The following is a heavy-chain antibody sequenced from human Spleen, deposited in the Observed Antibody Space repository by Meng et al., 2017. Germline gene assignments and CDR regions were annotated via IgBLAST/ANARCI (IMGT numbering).Heavy chain of an antibody. D-gene: IGHD1-14*01. J-gene: IGHJ3*02. CDR2: IYTSGST. V-gene: IGHV4-4*07. Sequence: GSLRLSCTVSGGSISSYYWSWIRQPAGKGLEWIGRIYTSGSTNYNPSLKSRVTMSVDTSKNQFSLKLSSVTAADTAVYYCARDGLTLLAFDIWGQGTMVTVSS. CDR1: GGSISSYY. CDR3: ARDGLTLLAFDI.